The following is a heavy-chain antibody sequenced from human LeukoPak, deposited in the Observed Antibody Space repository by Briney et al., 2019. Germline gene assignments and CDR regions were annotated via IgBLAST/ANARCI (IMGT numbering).Heavy chain of an antibody. J-gene: IGHJ4*02. CDR1: GGSISSSNYY. Sequence: PSETLSLTCTVSGGSISSSNYYWGWIRQPPGKGLEWIASIYYSGSTYYNPSLNSRVTISVDTSKNQLSLKLSPVTAADTAVYYCAREYDSSGYFDYWGQGTLVTVSS. V-gene: IGHV4-39*02. CDR2: IYYSGST. D-gene: IGHD3-22*01. CDR3: AREYDSSGYFDY.